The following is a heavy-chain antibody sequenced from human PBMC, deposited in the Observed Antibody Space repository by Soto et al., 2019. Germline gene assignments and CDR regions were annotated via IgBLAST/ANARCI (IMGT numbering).Heavy chain of an antibody. CDR1: VFTFSSYA. J-gene: IGHJ6*03. V-gene: IGHV3-23*01. Sequence: GGSMRLSCAASVFTFSSYAMSWVRQAPGKGLEWVSAISGSGGSTYYADSVKGRFTISRDNSKNTLYLQMNSLRSEDTAVYYCAKDTPLGGERYYYYMDVWGKGTTVTVSS. D-gene: IGHD4-17*01. CDR3: AKDTPLGGERYYYYMDV. CDR2: ISGSGGST.